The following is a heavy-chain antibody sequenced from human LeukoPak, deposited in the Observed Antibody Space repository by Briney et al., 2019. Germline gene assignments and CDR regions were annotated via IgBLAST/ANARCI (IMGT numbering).Heavy chain of an antibody. CDR3: ARDREDDYVWGSYRYILAFDI. V-gene: IGHV4-39*07. D-gene: IGHD3-16*02. Sequence: SETLSLTCAVSGGSISSNSYYWGWIRQPPGKGLEWIGSIYYSGSTYYNPSLKSRVTISVDTSKNQFSLKLSSVTAADTAVYYCARDREDDYVWGSYRYILAFDIWGQGTMVTVSS. CDR1: GGSISSNSYY. J-gene: IGHJ3*02. CDR2: IYYSGST.